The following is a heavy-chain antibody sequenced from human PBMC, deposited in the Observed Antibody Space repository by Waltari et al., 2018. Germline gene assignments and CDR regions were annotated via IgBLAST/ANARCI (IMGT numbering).Heavy chain of an antibody. Sequence: EVQLLESGGGLVQPGGSLSLSCAASGFPFSTYVMNWVRQAPGKGLEWVSSISDGGGIINYADSVKGRFTISRDNSKNTVYLQMKSLRAEDTAVYYCARGSGVDYWGQGTLVTISS. V-gene: IGHV3-23*01. CDR3: ARGSGVDY. CDR2: ISDGGGII. D-gene: IGHD7-27*01. CDR1: GFPFSTYV. J-gene: IGHJ4*02.